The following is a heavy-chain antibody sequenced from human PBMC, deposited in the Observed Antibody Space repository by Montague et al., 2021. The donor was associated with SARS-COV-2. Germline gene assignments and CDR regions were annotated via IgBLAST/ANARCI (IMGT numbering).Heavy chain of an antibody. Sequence: SLRLSCAASGFSFSDYAMHRVRQAPGLALEWVAVIWYDGSNSYYADSVKGRFTISRDNSKNAVYLQMNSLTADDTAIYYCAREKKEVQMDYWGLGTLVTVSS. CDR3: AREKKEVQMDY. CDR2: IWYDGSNS. CDR1: GFSFSDYA. V-gene: IGHV3-33*01. D-gene: IGHD5-24*01. J-gene: IGHJ4*02.